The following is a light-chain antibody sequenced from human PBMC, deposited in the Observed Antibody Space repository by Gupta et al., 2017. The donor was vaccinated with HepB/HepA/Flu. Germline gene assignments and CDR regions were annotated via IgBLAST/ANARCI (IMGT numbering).Light chain of an antibody. V-gene: IGLV2-14*01. CDR1: SSDV. CDR3: SPFTSTSSLAV. CDR2: AVS. Sequence: QSALTQPASVSGSPGQSITISCTGTSSDVSWYQQHPGKAPKLMIYAVSNRPARVSYRFSGSKSGDTASLTISGLQAEDEADYYCSPFTSTSSLAVFGGGTKVTVL. J-gene: IGLJ2*01.